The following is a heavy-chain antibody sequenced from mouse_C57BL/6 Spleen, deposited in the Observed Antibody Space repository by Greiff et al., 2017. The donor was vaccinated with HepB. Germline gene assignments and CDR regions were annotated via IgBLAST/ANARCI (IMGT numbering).Heavy chain of an antibody. CDR2: IDPENGDT. V-gene: IGHV14-4*01. CDR3: TTNYGSWYYAMDY. J-gene: IGHJ4*01. D-gene: IGHD1-1*01. Sequence: EVQLQQSGAELVRPGASVKLSCTASGFNIKDDYMHWVKQRPEQGLEWIGWIDPENGDTEYASKFQGKATITADTSSNPAYLQLSSLTSEDTAVYYCTTNYGSWYYAMDYWGQGTSVTVSS. CDR1: GFNIKDDY.